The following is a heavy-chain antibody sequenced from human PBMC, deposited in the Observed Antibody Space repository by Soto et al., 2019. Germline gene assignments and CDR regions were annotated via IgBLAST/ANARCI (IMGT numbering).Heavy chain of an antibody. Sequence: GGSVKASCKASGGTFSSYAISWVRQAPGQGLEWMGWINPNSGGTNYAQKFQGRVTMTRDTSISTAYMELSRLRSDDTAVYYCARDHYDFWSGYSNWFDPWGQGTLVTVSS. CDR3: ARDHYDFWSGYSNWFDP. V-gene: IGHV1-2*02. J-gene: IGHJ5*02. CDR2: INPNSGGT. CDR1: GGTFSSYA. D-gene: IGHD3-3*01.